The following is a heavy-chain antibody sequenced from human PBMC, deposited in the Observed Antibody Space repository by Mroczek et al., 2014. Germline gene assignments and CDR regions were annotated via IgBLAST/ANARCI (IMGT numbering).Heavy chain of an antibody. J-gene: IGHJ6*03. D-gene: IGHD2-2*01. V-gene: IGHV3-21*01. CDR3: ARDAHCSSTSCYLVSVSYYYYYMDV. Sequence: VQLVESGGGLVKPGGSLRLSCAASGFTFSSYSMNWVRQAPGKGLEWVSSISSSSSYIYYADSVKGRFTISRDNAKNSLYLQMNSLRAEDTAVYYCARDAHCSSTSCYLVSVSYYYYYMDVWGKGTTVTVSS. CDR1: GFTFSSYS. CDR2: ISSSSSYI.